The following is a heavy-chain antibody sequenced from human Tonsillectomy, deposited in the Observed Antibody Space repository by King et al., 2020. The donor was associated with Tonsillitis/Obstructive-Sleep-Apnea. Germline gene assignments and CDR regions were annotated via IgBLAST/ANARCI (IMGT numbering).Heavy chain of an antibody. J-gene: IGHJ4*02. CDR2: IWYDGSNK. Sequence: VQLVESGGGVVQPGRSLRLSCAASGFTFRTYGMHWVRQAPGKGLVWVAVIWYDGSNKYYADSVKGRFTISRDNSKNTLYLQMNSLRAEDTAVYYCARSSKLGRDAVATAIDCWGQGTLVTVSS. D-gene: IGHD2-2*02. CDR1: GFTFRTYG. V-gene: IGHV3-33*01. CDR3: ARSSKLGRDAVATAIDC.